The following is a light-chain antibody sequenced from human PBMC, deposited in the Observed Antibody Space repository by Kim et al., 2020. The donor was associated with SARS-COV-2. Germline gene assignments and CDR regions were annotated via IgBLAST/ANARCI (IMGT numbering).Light chain of an antibody. CDR3: SSYTTSSAYVI. J-gene: IGLJ2*01. Sequence: GQSITISCTGSSSDVGGYNYVSWYQQQPGKAPKLLLFDVSNRPSGVSTRFSGSKSGNTASLTISGLQAEDEAFYHCSSYTTSSAYVIFGGGTQLTVL. CDR2: DVS. CDR1: SSDVGGYNY. V-gene: IGLV2-14*03.